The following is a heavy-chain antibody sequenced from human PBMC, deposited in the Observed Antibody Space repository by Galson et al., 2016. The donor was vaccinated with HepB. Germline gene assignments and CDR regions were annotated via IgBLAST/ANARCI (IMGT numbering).Heavy chain of an antibody. CDR3: AGGLVQYYYNSGSHKRDYYYGLDV. CDR1: RASIRNYY. CDR2: IFYSGST. Sequence: ETLSLTCTVSRASIRNYYWSWIRQAPGKGLEWIGYIFYSGSTNYNPSLKSRVTISVDTSKNQFSLKLSSVTAADTAVYYCAGGLVQYYYNSGSHKRDYYYGLDVWGQGTTVTVSS. D-gene: IGHD3-10*01. V-gene: IGHV4-59*01. J-gene: IGHJ6*02.